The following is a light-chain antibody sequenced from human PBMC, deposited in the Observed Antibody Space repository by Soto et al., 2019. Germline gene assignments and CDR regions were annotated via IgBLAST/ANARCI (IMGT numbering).Light chain of an antibody. CDR3: QQYNKWPLT. V-gene: IGKV3-15*01. CDR1: QSVSSN. Sequence: EIVMTQSPSTLSVSTGERATLSCRASQSVSSNLAWYQQKPGQAPRLLIYHASTMATGIPARFSGSGSGTEFTLTISSRQSEDFAVYYCQQYNKWPLTFGGGTKVEIK. CDR2: HAS. J-gene: IGKJ4*01.